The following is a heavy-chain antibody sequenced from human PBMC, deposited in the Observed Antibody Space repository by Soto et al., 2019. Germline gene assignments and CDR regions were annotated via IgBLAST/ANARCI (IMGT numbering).Heavy chain of an antibody. V-gene: IGHV3-74*01. Sequence: EVQLVESGGGLVQPGGSLRVSCAASGFTLRSHRIHWVRQVPGKGLEWVSRIDTDGGGTGYADSVKGRFTISTDNAKNTVNFQMNGLRGEDTAVYYCATVFDLWGQGTLVTVSS. J-gene: IGHJ5*02. CDR2: IDTDGGGT. CDR1: GFTLRSHR. CDR3: ATVFDL.